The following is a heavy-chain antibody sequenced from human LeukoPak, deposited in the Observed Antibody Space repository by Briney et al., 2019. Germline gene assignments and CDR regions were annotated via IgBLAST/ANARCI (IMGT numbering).Heavy chain of an antibody. CDR1: GGSFSGYY. D-gene: IGHD6-19*01. CDR2: IYYSGST. V-gene: IGHV4-59*01. J-gene: IGHJ4*02. CDR3: ARGLKQSVYYFDY. Sequence: SETLSLTCAVYGGSFSGYYWSWIRQPPGKGLEWIGYIYYSGSTNYNPSLKSRVTISVDTSKNQFSLKLSSVTAADTAVYYCARGLKQSVYYFDYWGQGTLVTVSS.